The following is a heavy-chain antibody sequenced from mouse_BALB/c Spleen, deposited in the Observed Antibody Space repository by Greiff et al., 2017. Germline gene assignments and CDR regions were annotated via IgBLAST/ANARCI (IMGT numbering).Heavy chain of an antibody. V-gene: IGHV1S127*01. CDR3: TRHGAMDY. J-gene: IGHJ2*01. Sequence: QVQLQQPGAELVKPGASVKMSCKASGYTFTSYWMHWVKQRPGQGLEWIGVIDPSDSYTSYNQKFKGKATLTVDTSSSTAYMQLSSLTSEDSAVYYCTRHGAMDYWGQGTTLTVSS. CDR2: IDPSDSYT. D-gene: IGHD3-1*01. CDR1: GYTFTSYW.